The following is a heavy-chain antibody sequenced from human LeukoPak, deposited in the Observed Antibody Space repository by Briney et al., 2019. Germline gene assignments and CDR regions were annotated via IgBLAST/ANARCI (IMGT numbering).Heavy chain of an antibody. J-gene: IGHJ4*02. Sequence: ASVKVSCKASGGTFSSYGISWVRQAPGQGLEWMGWISAYNGNTNYAQKLQGRVTMTTDTSTSTAYMELRSLRSDDTAVYYCARDSPRGFGEFSRPTFDYWGQGTLVTVSS. D-gene: IGHD3-10*01. CDR1: GGTFSSYG. CDR2: ISAYNGNT. V-gene: IGHV1-18*01. CDR3: ARDSPRGFGEFSRPTFDY.